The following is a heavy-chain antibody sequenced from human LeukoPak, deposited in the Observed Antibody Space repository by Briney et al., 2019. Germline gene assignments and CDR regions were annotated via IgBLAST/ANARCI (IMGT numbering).Heavy chain of an antibody. CDR1: GGSFSGYY. V-gene: IGHV4-34*01. CDR2: INHSGST. D-gene: IGHD3-10*01. Sequence: SETLSLTCAVYGGSFSGYYWNWIRQPPGKGLEWIGEINHSGSTNYNPSLKSRVTIPVEMSKNQFSLRLTSVTAADTAVYYCARGGEYGSGSYCKNWGQGTLVTVSS. J-gene: IGHJ4*02. CDR3: ARGGEYGSGSYCKN.